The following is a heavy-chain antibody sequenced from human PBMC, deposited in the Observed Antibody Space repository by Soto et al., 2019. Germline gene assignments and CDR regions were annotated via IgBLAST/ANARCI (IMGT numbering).Heavy chain of an antibody. CDR3: ARGDYSSSFWFDP. V-gene: IGHV4-34*01. CDR2: INHSGST. Sequence: QVQLQQWGAGLLKPSETLSLTCAVYGGSFSGYYWSWIRQPPGKGLEWIGEINHSGSTNYNPSLKSRVTISVDTSKNQFSLKLSSVTAADTAVYYCARGDYSSSFWFDPWGQGTLVTVSS. D-gene: IGHD6-6*01. J-gene: IGHJ5*02. CDR1: GGSFSGYY.